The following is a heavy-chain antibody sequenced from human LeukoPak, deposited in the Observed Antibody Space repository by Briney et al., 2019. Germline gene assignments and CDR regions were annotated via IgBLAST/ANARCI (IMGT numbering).Heavy chain of an antibody. V-gene: IGHV3-7*01. CDR2: IKQDGSEK. D-gene: IGHD3-22*01. J-gene: IGHJ4*02. CDR3: ARGGYLPDYYFDY. Sequence: PGGSLTLSCAASGFTFSSYWMSWVRQAPGKGLEWVANIKQDGSEKYYVDSVKGRFTISRDNAKNSLYLQMNSLRAEDTAVYYCARGGYLPDYYFDYWGQGTLVTVSS. CDR1: GFTFSSYW.